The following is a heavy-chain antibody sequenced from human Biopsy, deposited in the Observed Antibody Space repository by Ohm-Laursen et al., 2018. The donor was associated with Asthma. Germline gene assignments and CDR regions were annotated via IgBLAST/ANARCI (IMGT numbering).Heavy chain of an antibody. J-gene: IGHJ5*02. V-gene: IGHV1-2*06. CDR3: ARGQRSAGDRWFDP. D-gene: IGHD6-13*01. Sequence: ASVKVSCKASGYPFIGYPIHWMRQAPGQGLEWMGRINPNSGATNYAQKFQGRVTMTRDTSISTAYMEVSRLRSDDTAVYYCARGQRSAGDRWFDPWGQGTLVTVSS. CDR1: GYPFIGYP. CDR2: INPNSGAT.